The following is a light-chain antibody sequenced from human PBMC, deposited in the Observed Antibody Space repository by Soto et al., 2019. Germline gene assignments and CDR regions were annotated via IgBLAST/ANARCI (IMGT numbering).Light chain of an antibody. CDR2: EVT. CDR3: SSYAGSNSFV. Sequence: QSVLTQPPSASLSPGQSVTISCTGTTSDVGAYNYVSWYQQHPGKAPKLMIYEVTKRPSGVPDRFSGSKSGNTASLTVSGLQAEDEADYFCSSYAGSNSFVFGSGTKVTVL. V-gene: IGLV2-8*01. CDR1: TSDVGAYNY. J-gene: IGLJ1*01.